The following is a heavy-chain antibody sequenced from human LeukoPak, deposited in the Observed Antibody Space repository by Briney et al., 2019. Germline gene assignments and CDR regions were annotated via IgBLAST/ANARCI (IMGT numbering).Heavy chain of an antibody. V-gene: IGHV3-30*02. CDR1: GFTFSSFG. J-gene: IGHJ1*01. CDR3: AKECCSGGSCYGYFQN. CDR2: IRYDGSNK. Sequence: PAGSLRLSCAAAGFTFSSFGMHWVRQAPGKGLEWVAFIRYDGSNKYYADSVKGRCTISRDNSKNTLYLQMNSLRAEDTAVYYCAKECCSGGSCYGYFQNWGQGTLVTVSS. D-gene: IGHD2-15*01.